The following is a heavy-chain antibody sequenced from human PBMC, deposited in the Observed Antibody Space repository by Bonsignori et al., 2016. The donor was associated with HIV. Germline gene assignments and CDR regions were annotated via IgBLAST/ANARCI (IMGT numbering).Heavy chain of an antibody. D-gene: IGHD3-16*01. CDR3: ARDRGRLWPADAFDI. Sequence: WIRQPPGKGLEWVTLISYDGSNKYYADSVKGRFTISRDKSKNTLYLQMNSLRVEDTAVYYCARDRGRLWPADAFDIWGQGTMVTVSS. J-gene: IGHJ3*02. V-gene: IGHV3-30-3*01. CDR2: ISYDGSNK.